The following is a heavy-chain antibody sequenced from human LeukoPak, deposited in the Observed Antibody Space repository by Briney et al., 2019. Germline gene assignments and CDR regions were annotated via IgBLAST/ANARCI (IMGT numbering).Heavy chain of an antibody. Sequence: SETLSPTCAVYGGSFSGYYWSWIRQPPGKGLEWIGEINHSGSTNYNPSLKSRVTISVDTSKNQFSLKLSSVTAADTAVYYCARSGRPPYYYGMDVWGQGTTVTVSS. J-gene: IGHJ6*02. CDR1: GGSFSGYY. V-gene: IGHV4-34*01. D-gene: IGHD1-26*01. CDR3: ARSGRPPYYYGMDV. CDR2: INHSGST.